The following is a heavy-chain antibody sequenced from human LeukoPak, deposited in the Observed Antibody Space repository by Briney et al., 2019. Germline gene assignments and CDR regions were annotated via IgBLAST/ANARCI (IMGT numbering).Heavy chain of an antibody. Sequence: PSETLSLTCAVYGGSFSGYYWSWIRQPPGKGLEWIGSIYHSGSTYYNPSLKSRVTISVDTSKNQFSLKLSSVTAADTAVYYCARGIQDDYVWGSYRFDYWGQGTLVTVSS. V-gene: IGHV4-34*01. D-gene: IGHD3-16*02. CDR2: IYHSGST. CDR3: ARGIQDDYVWGSYRFDY. J-gene: IGHJ4*02. CDR1: GGSFSGYY.